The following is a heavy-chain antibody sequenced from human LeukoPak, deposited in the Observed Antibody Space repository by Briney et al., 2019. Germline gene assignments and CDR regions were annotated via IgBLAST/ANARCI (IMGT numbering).Heavy chain of an antibody. CDR3: ARSYYYGSGSPLGY. CDR2: INSDGSST. V-gene: IGHV3-74*01. Sequence: PGGSLRLSCAASGFTVSSYWMHWVRQAPGKGLVWVSRINSDGSSTSYADSVKGRFTISRDNAKNTLYLQMNSPRAEDTAVYYCARSYYYGSGSPLGYWGQGTLVTVSS. CDR1: GFTVSSYW. D-gene: IGHD3-10*01. J-gene: IGHJ4*02.